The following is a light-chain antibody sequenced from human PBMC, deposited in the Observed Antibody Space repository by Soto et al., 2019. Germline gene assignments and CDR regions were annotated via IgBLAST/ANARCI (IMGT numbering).Light chain of an antibody. V-gene: IGKV3-15*01. CDR2: GAS. J-gene: IGKJ1*01. CDR1: QSVSSN. Sequence: EIVMTQSPATLSVSPGERATLSCRASQSVSSNLAWYQQKPGQAPRLLIYGASTRATGIPARFSGSGSGTEFTLTISSLQSEDVADYYCQQYKNWWTFGQGTKVEIK. CDR3: QQYKNWWT.